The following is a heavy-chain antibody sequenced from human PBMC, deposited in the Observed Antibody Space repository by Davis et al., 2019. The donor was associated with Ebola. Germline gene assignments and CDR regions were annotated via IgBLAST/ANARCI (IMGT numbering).Heavy chain of an antibody. Sequence: GESLKISCAASGFTFRGDAMHWVRQAPGKGLEWVSTLGLSGDTYYADSVKGRFTISRDNSKNTLYLQMNSLRAEDTAVYYCARDAFSGRIDYWGQGTLVTVSS. D-gene: IGHD5-12*01. CDR2: LGLSGDT. J-gene: IGHJ4*02. CDR3: ARDAFSGRIDY. CDR1: GFTFRGDA. V-gene: IGHV3-23*01.